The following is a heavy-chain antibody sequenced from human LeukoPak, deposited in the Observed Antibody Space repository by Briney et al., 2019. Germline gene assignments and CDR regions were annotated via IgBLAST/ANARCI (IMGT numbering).Heavy chain of an antibody. Sequence: GGSLTLSCAASGFTFSSYSMNWVRQAPGKGLEWVSSISSSSYIYYADSVKGRFTISRDNAKNSLYLQMNSLRAEDTAVYYCARTRITMVRGVIITRKWFDPWGQGTLVTVSS. CDR2: ISSSSYI. CDR1: GFTFSSYS. D-gene: IGHD3-10*01. V-gene: IGHV3-21*01. CDR3: ARTRITMVRGVIITRKWFDP. J-gene: IGHJ5*02.